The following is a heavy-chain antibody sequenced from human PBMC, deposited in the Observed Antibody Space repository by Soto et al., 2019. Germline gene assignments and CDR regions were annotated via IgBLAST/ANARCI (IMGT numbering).Heavy chain of an antibody. CDR3: AQDRDGSSSGVLGGFY. D-gene: IGHD6-6*01. V-gene: IGHV1-3*01. Sequence: ASVKVSCKASGYRFSSYAIQWVRQAPGQRLEWMGWINVGNGNTKYSQKFHDRVTIIRDTSADTAYMEVGSLRSEDTAVYYCAQDRDGSSSGVLGGFYWGQGTLVTVSS. CDR2: INVGNGNT. J-gene: IGHJ4*02. CDR1: GYRFSSYA.